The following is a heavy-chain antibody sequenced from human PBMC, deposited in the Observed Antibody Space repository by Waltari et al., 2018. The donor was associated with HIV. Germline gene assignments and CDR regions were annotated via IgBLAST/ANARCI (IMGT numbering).Heavy chain of an antibody. Sequence: QVQLQESGPGLVKPSETLSPTCTVSGGSISSYDWTWIRQPTGEGVEWIGYIYYSGSTNYNPSLKSRVTISVDTSKNQFSLKLSSVTAADTAVYYCARGWGPYCSGGSCYPNWFDPWGQGTLVTVSS. CDR1: GGSISSYD. J-gene: IGHJ5*02. V-gene: IGHV4-59*01. D-gene: IGHD2-15*01. CDR3: ARGWGPYCSGGSCYPNWFDP. CDR2: IYYSGST.